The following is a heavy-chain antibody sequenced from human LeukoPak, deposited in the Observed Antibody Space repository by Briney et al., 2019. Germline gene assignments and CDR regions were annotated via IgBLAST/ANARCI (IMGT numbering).Heavy chain of an antibody. D-gene: IGHD3-10*01. CDR3: ARAYGSGSYYMNRHGNWFDP. Sequence: SETLSLTCAVSGGSISSNNWWSWVRQPPGKGLEWIGDIYHSGSTNYNPSLRSSRVTISVDKSKNQFSLKLNSVTAADTAVYYWARAYGSGSYYMNRHGNWFDPWGQGTLVTVSS. CDR2: IYHSGST. CDR1: GGSISSNNW. J-gene: IGHJ5*02. V-gene: IGHV4-4*02.